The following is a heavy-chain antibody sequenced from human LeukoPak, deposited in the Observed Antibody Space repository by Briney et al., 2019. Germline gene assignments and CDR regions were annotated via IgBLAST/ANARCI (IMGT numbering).Heavy chain of an antibody. D-gene: IGHD6-13*01. CDR3: ASSSWYGKLDY. Sequence: SETLSLTCAVYGGSFSGYYWSWIRQPPGKGLEWIGELNHSGSTNYNPSLKSRVTISVDTSKNQFSLKLSSVTAADTAVYYCASSSWYGKLDYWGQGTLVTVSS. CDR2: LNHSGST. J-gene: IGHJ4*02. CDR1: GGSFSGYY. V-gene: IGHV4-34*01.